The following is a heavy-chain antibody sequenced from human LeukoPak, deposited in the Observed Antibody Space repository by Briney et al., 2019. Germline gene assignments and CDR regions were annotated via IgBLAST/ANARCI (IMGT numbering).Heavy chain of an antibody. J-gene: IGHJ4*02. CDR3: AKDDGMGYCSSTSCYRGPFDY. Sequence: GGSLRLSCAASGFTFSSYAMSWVRQAPGKGLEWVSAISGSGGSTYYADSVKGRFTISRDNSKNTLYLQMSSLRAEDTAAYYCAKDDGMGYCSSTSCYRGPFDYWGQGTLVTVSS. CDR2: ISGSGGST. D-gene: IGHD2-2*02. V-gene: IGHV3-23*01. CDR1: GFTFSSYA.